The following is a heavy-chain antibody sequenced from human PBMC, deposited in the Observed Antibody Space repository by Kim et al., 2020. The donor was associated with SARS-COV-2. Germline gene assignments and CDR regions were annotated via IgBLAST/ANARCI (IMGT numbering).Heavy chain of an antibody. CDR3: ASITIFGVVNYYYYGMDV. Sequence: KSRVTISVDTSKNQFSLKLSSVTAADTAVYYCASITIFGVVNYYYYGMDVWGQGTTVTVSS. V-gene: IGHV4-39*07. J-gene: IGHJ6*02. D-gene: IGHD3-3*01.